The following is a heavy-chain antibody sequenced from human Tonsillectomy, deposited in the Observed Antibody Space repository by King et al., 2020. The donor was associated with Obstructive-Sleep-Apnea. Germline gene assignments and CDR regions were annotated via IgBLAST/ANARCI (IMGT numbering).Heavy chain of an antibody. J-gene: IGHJ4*02. CDR1: GFTVSSNY. V-gene: IGHV3-53*04. Sequence: VQLVESGGGLVQPGGSLRLSCAASGFTVSSNYMNWVRQPPGKGLEWVSVIYSGGSTYSADSVKGRFTISRHNSKNTLYLQMNSLRAEDTAVYYCARESYGDRGFDYWGQGTLVTVSS. D-gene: IGHD4-17*01. CDR2: IYSGGST. CDR3: ARESYGDRGFDY.